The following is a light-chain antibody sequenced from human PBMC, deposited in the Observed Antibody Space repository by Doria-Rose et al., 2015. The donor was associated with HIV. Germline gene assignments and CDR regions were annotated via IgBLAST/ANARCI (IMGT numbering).Light chain of an antibody. CDR2: DAS. CDR3: QQRSS. Sequence: TQSPATLSLSPGERATLSCRASQSVSSYLAWYQQKPGQAPRLLIYDASNRATGIPARSSGSGSGTDFTLTISSLEPEDFAVYYCQQRSSFGQGTRLEIK. V-gene: IGKV3-11*01. CDR1: QSVSSY. J-gene: IGKJ5*01.